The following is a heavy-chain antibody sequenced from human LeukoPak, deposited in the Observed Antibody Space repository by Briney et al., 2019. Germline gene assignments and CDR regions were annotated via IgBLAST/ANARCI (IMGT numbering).Heavy chain of an antibody. CDR3: ARDRGWQQFDY. D-gene: IGHD3-10*01. J-gene: IGHJ4*01. CDR1: GFPFTSSW. V-gene: IGHV3-7*01. CDR2: IKADGSGK. Sequence: GGSLRLSCVASGFPFTSSWVPWVRQAPGMGLEGVANIKADGSGKYYVDSVRGRFSISRDNAKNSLYLELNSLRAEDTGVYFCARDRGWQQFDYWGQGTLVTVSS.